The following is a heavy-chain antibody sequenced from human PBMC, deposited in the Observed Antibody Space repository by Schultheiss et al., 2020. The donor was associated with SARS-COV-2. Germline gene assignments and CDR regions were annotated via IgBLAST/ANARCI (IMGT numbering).Heavy chain of an antibody. D-gene: IGHD6-6*01. CDR3: AREQYSSSSPDY. V-gene: IGHV3-30*03. CDR1: GFTFSSYG. Sequence: GGSLRLSCAASGFTFSSYGMHWVRQAPGKGLEWVAIISYEGSKKYYVDSVKGRFTISKDNSRNTLYLQMNSLRAEDTAVYYCAREQYSSSSPDYWGQGTLVTVSS. J-gene: IGHJ4*02. CDR2: ISYEGSKK.